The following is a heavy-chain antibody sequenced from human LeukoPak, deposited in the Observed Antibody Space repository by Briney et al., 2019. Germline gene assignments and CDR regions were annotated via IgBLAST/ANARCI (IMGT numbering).Heavy chain of an antibody. CDR3: ARGATRDRYYYYGMDV. J-gene: IGHJ6*02. Sequence: SETLSLTCALYGGSFSGYYWSWIRQPPGKGLEWIGEINHSGSTNYNPSLKSRVTISVDTSKNQFSLKLSSVTAADTAVYYCARGATRDRYYYYGMDVWGQGTTVTVSS. CDR1: GGSFSGYY. CDR2: INHSGST. V-gene: IGHV4-34*01.